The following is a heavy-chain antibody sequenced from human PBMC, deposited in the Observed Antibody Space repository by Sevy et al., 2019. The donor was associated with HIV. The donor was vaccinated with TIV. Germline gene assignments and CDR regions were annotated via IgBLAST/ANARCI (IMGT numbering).Heavy chain of an antibody. CDR2: IRPYNGNT. D-gene: IGHD3-16*01. J-gene: IGHJ4*02. CDR1: GYTFTSYG. V-gene: IGHV1-18*01. Sequence: ASVKVSCKASGYTFTSYGLSWVRQAPGQGLEWMGGIRPYNGNTDYAQKLQGRVTVTTDTSTTTAYMELRSLRSDDTALYYCARLLASTEFGYYFDYWGQGTLVTVSS. CDR3: ARLLASTEFGYYFDY.